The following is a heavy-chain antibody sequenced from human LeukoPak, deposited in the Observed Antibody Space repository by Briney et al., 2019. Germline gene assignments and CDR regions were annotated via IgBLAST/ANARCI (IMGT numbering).Heavy chain of an antibody. V-gene: IGHV4-59*01. CDR3: ARDKITLWFGEFLHWFDP. D-gene: IGHD3-10*01. CDR1: GGSISSYY. J-gene: IGHJ5*02. Sequence: SETLSLTCTVSGGSISSYYWSWIRQPPGKGLEWIGYIYYSGSTNYNPSLKSRVTISVDTSKNQFSLKLSSVTAADTAVYYCARDKITLWFGEFLHWFDPWGQGTLVTVSS. CDR2: IYYSGST.